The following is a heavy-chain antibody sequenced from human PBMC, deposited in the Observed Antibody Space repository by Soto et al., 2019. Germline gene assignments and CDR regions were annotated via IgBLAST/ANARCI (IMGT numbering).Heavy chain of an antibody. Sequence: QVQLVHSGTELKRPGASVKISCRASGYVFTTYALHWVRQAPGQRLEWMGWINAGKGNTKYSQKFQDRVTITRDTSASVAYMELSSLASEDTAVYYCARSEVIPEGCDYWGQGTLVTVSS. J-gene: IGHJ4*02. CDR3: ARSEVIPEGCDY. V-gene: IGHV1-3*01. CDR2: INAGKGNT. D-gene: IGHD3-16*02. CDR1: GYVFTTYA.